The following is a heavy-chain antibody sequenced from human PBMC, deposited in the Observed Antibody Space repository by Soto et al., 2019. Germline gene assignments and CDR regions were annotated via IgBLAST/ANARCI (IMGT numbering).Heavy chain of an antibody. CDR2: IYESGST. Sequence: PSETLSLTCTVSGGSIRSYSYYWGWIRQPPGKGLEWIGSIYESGSTYYYPSLKSRVTISVDTSKNQFSLKLSSVTAADTAVYYCVRLIGNSWLDSWGQGTPVTVSS. CDR1: GGSIRSYSYY. J-gene: IGHJ5*01. V-gene: IGHV4-39*01. CDR3: VRLIGNSWLDS.